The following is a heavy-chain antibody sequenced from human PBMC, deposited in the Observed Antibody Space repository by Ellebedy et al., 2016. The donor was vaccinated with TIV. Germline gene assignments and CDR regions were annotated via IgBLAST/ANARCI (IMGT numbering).Heavy chain of an antibody. V-gene: IGHV3-23*01. CDR1: GFTFSSYS. J-gene: IGHJ4*02. CDR2: ISGSGGST. CDR3: ANTPRYSSGWCFDY. D-gene: IGHD6-19*01. Sequence: GESLKISCAASGFTFSSYSMSWVRQAPGKGLVWVSAISGSGGSTYYADSVKGRFTISRDNSKNTLYLQMNSLRAEDTAVYYCANTPRYSSGWCFDYWGQGTLVTVSS.